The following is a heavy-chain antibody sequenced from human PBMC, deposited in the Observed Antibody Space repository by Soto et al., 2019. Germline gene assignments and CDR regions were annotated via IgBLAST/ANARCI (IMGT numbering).Heavy chain of an antibody. J-gene: IGHJ4*02. V-gene: IGHV3-15*01. CDR2: IKSETDGGTT. CDR3: TTSDYIWGNYRYRWAY. Sequence: VQLVESGGGLVKPGGSLRLSCAASGFTFSHSWMSWVRQVPGKGLEWVARIKSETDGGTTDYAAPVEGRFAISRDDSKNTLFLQMNSLKPEDTAVYYCTTSDYIWGNYRYRWAYWGQGTMVTVSS. CDR1: GFTFSHSW. D-gene: IGHD3-16*02.